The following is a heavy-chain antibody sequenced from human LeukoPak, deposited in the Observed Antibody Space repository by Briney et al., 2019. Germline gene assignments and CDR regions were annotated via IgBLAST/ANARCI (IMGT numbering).Heavy chain of an antibody. Sequence: GGSLRLSCAASGFTFSSYAMSWVRQAPGRGLEWVSGLSGSGGATDYAVSVKGRFTISRDNSKNTLHLQMDSLRAEDTAVYYCAKVIAVASGYFQHWGRGTLVTVSS. V-gene: IGHV3-23*01. CDR3: AKVIAVASGYFQH. J-gene: IGHJ1*01. CDR1: GFTFSSYA. D-gene: IGHD6-19*01. CDR2: LSGSGGAT.